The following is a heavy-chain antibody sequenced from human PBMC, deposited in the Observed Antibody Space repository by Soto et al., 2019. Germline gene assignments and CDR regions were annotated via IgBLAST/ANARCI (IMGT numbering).Heavy chain of an antibody. CDR2: ISAHNAHT. V-gene: IGHV1-18*01. Sequence: QVQLVQSGAEVKKPGASVKVSCKASGYTFTSYAITWVRQAPGQGLEWMGWISAHNAHTNYAQNLQGRVTMTTDTPTTTAYMELRSLRSDDTAVYYCARPIYCSSVSCSGFAYWGQGTLVTVSS. CDR1: GYTFTSYA. J-gene: IGHJ4*02. D-gene: IGHD2-2*01. CDR3: ARPIYCSSVSCSGFAY.